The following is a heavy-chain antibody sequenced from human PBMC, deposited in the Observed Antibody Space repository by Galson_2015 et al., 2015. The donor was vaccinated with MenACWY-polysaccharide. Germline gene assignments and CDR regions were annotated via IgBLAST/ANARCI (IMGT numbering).Heavy chain of an antibody. Sequence: SLRLSCAASGFTFSNYWMTWVRRAPGKGLEWVASIKKDGSEKYYVDSVKGRFTISRDNGKKSVFLQMSSLRVEDTAVYYCARARSWSGFFAFDFWGQGTMVTVSS. CDR2: IKKDGSEK. CDR1: GFTFSNYW. V-gene: IGHV3-7*01. CDR3: ARARSWSGFFAFDF. D-gene: IGHD3-3*01. J-gene: IGHJ3*01.